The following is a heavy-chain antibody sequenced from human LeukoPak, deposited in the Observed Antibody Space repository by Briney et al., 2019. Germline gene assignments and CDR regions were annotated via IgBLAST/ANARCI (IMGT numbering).Heavy chain of an antibody. D-gene: IGHD1-7*01. CDR1: GYTFTSYG. Sequence: GASVKVSCKASGYTFTSYGISWVRQAPGQGLEWMGGIIPIFGTANYAQKFQGRVTITTDESTSTAYMELSSLRSEDTAVYYCARGLYASSPDSITGTTSDWFDPWGQGTLVTVSS. J-gene: IGHJ5*02. CDR2: IIPIFGTA. CDR3: ARGLYASSPDSITGTTSDWFDP. V-gene: IGHV1-69*05.